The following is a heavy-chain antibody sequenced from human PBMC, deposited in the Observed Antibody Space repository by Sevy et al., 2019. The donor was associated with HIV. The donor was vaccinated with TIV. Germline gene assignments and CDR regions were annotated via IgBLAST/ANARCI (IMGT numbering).Heavy chain of an antibody. V-gene: IGHV3-7*01. J-gene: IGHJ4*02. Sequence: GGSLRLSCKASGFNFNNYAMSWVRQAPGKGLEWVADIKKDGSVKLYADAVKGRFTISRDNAENSVDLQMKSLRAEDTAVYFCARWRGAQSEFDYWGQGTRVTVSS. CDR3: ARWRGAQSEFDY. D-gene: IGHD3-3*01. CDR1: GFNFNNYA. CDR2: IKKDGSVK.